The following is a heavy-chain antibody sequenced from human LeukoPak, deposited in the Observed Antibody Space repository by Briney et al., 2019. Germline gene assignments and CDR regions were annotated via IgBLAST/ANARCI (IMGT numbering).Heavy chain of an antibody. D-gene: IGHD3-22*01. Sequence: SETLSLTCAVYGGSFSGYYWSWIRQPPGKGLEWIGEINHSGSTNYNPSLKSRVTISVDTSKNQFSLKLSSVTAADTAVYYCARGPPYYYDSGDPLDYWGQGTLVTVSS. CDR3: ARGPPYYYDSGDPLDY. CDR1: GGSFSGYY. V-gene: IGHV4-34*01. CDR2: INHSGST. J-gene: IGHJ4*02.